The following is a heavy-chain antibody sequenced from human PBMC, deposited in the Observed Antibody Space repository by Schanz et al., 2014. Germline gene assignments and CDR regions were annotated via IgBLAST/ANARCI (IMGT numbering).Heavy chain of an antibody. CDR3: ARGGYSSGWYDRGISHFDY. J-gene: IGHJ4*02. CDR1: GYSFTPFP. D-gene: IGHD6-19*01. V-gene: IGHV1-3*01. Sequence: QVQLVQSWAEVKGLGASVKVSCKASGYSFTPFPIHWVRQAPGQRLEWMGWINAGTGNTNYAQKLQGRVTITSDTAARTAFMELRSLRSDDTAVYYCARGGYSSGWYDRGISHFDYWGQGTLVTVSS. CDR2: INAGTGNT.